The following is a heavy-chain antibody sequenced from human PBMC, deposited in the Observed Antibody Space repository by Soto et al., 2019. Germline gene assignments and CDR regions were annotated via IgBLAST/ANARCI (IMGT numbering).Heavy chain of an antibody. CDR1: GYSISTGFN. J-gene: IGHJ4*02. V-gene: IGHV4-38-2*02. D-gene: IGHD6-19*01. CDR3: ARDWGTGFYYFDY. Sequence: SETLSLTCAVSGYSISTGFNWGWIRQPPGKGLEWIGSIYHSGSTYYNLSLKSRVTISADTSKNQISLKLISVTAADTALYYCARDWGTGFYYFDYWGQGTLVTVSS. CDR2: IYHSGST.